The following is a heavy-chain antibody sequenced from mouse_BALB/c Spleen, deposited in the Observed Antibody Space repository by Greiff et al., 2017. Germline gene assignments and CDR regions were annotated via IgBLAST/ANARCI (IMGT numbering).Heavy chain of an antibody. D-gene: IGHD2-3*01. V-gene: IGHV2-6-7*01. CDR3: ARDRGGYYPYAMDY. CDR2: IWGDGST. J-gene: IGHJ4*01. CDR1: GFSLTGYG. Sequence: QVHVKQSGPGLVAPSQSLSITCTVSGFSLTGYGVNWVRQPPGKGLEWLGMIWGDGSTDYNSALKSRLSISKDNSKSQVFLKMNSLQTDDTARYYCARDRGGYYPYAMDYWGQGTSVTVSS.